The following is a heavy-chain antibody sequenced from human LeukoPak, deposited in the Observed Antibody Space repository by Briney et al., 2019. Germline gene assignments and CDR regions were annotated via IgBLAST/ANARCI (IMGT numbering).Heavy chain of an antibody. D-gene: IGHD6-19*01. J-gene: IGHJ4*02. CDR3: ARPKSSGWYGFDY. CDR2: IIPIFGTA. CDR1: GGIFSSYA. V-gene: IGHV1-69*05. Sequence: SVKVSCKASGGIFSSYAISWVRQAPGQGLEWMGGIIPIFGTANYAQKFQGRVTITTDESTSTAYMELSSLRSEDTAVYYCARPKSSGWYGFDYWGQGTLVTVSS.